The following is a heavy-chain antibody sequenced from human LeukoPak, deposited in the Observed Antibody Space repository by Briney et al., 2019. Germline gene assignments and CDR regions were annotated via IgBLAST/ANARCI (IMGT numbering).Heavy chain of an antibody. V-gene: IGHV3-21*01. CDR2: ISSSSSYI. Sequence: SGGSLRLSCAASGFTFSSYSMNWVRQAPGKGLEWVSSISSSSSYIYYADSVKGRFTISRDNAKNSLYLQMNSLRAEDTAVYYCARDWLARSRGVDYWGQGTLVTVSS. CDR3: ARDWLARSRGVDY. D-gene: IGHD3-16*01. CDR1: GFTFSSYS. J-gene: IGHJ4*02.